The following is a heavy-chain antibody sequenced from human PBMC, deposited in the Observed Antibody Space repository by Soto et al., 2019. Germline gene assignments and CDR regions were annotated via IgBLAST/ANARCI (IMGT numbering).Heavy chain of an antibody. J-gene: IGHJ4*02. CDR3: AKSPPSARIVANDVHY. CDR2: INPSGGST. V-gene: IGHV3-23*01. Sequence: LRLSCAASGFSFSSCAMSWVRQAPGKGLEWVSGINPSGGSTGYIDSVKGRFIISRDNSKNTLYLQMNSLRAEDTAVYFCAKSPPSARIVANDVHYWGQGALVTVSS. D-gene: IGHD1-1*01. CDR1: GFSFSSCA.